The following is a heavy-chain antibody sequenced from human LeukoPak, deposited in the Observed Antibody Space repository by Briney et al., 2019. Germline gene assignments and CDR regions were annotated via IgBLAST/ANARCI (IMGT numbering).Heavy chain of an antibody. D-gene: IGHD3-22*01. V-gene: IGHV3-30*18. J-gene: IGHJ5*02. Sequence: GGSLRLSCAASGFTFSSYGMHWVRQAPGKGLEWVAVISYDGSNKYYADSVKGRFTISRDNSKNTLYLQMNSLRVEDTAVYYCAKAGPASSDYLNWFDPWGQGTLATVSS. CDR3: AKAGPASSDYLNWFDP. CDR1: GFTFSSYG. CDR2: ISYDGSNK.